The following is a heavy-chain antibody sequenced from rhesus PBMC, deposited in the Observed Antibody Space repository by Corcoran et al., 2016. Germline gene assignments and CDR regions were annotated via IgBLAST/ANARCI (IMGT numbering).Heavy chain of an antibody. V-gene: IGHV4-169*02. CDR3: ARDWSSVAAHYFDY. D-gene: IGHD4-29*01. CDR2: IYGSGSNT. J-gene: IGHJ4*01. CDR1: GGSISSSY. Sequence: QLQLQESGPGLVKPSETLSVTCAVSGGSISSSYWSWIRQAPGKGLEWIGYIYGSGSNTNYNPSRKSRVTLSVDTSKNQLSLKLSSVTTADTAVYYCARDWSSVAAHYFDYWGQGVLVTVSS.